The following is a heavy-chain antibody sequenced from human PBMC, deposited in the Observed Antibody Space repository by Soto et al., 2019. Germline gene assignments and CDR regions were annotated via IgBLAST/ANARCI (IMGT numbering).Heavy chain of an antibody. D-gene: IGHD3-22*01. CDR1: GGSFSGYY. CDR3: ARGTITTNPRFDT. J-gene: IGHJ5*02. Sequence: PSETLSLTCAVYGGSFSGYYWSWIRQPPGKGLEWIGEINHSGSTNYNPSLKGRVTISVDTSKNQFSLKLSSVTAADTAVYYCARGTITTNPRFDTWGQGTLVTVSS. CDR2: INHSGST. V-gene: IGHV4-34*01.